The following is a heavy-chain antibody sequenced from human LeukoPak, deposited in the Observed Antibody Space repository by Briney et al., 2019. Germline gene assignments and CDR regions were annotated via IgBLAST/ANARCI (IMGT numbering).Heavy chain of an antibody. CDR1: GFTFSDYY. D-gene: IGHD4-17*01. CDR2: ISSSSSYT. J-gene: IGHJ6*02. Sequence: GGSLRLSCAASGFTFSDYYMSWIRQAPGKGLEWVSYISSSSSYTNYADSVKGRFTISRDNAKNSLYLQMNSLRAEDTAVYYCAREGYGDYYYYYGMDVWGQGTTVTVSS. V-gene: IGHV3-11*06. CDR3: AREGYGDYYYYYGMDV.